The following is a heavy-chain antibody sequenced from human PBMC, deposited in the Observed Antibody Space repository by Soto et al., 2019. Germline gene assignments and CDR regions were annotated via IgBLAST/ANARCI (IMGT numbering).Heavy chain of an antibody. Sequence: PGGSLRLSCAASGFTFSSYAMHWVRQAPGKGLEWVAVISYDGSNKYYADSVKGRFTISRDNSKNTLYLQMNSLRAEDTAVYYCARCGYSYGYFNWFDPWGQGTLVTVSS. V-gene: IGHV3-30-3*01. CDR2: ISYDGSNK. CDR1: GFTFSSYA. CDR3: ARCGYSYGYFNWFDP. D-gene: IGHD5-18*01. J-gene: IGHJ5*02.